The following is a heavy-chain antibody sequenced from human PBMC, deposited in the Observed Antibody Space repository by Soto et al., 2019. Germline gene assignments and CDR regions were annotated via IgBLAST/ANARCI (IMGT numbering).Heavy chain of an antibody. J-gene: IGHJ6*02. CDR1: GGSISSYY. V-gene: IGHV4-59*01. Sequence: SETLSLTCTVSGGSISSYYWSWIRQPPGKGLEWIGYIYYSGSTNYNPSLKSRVTISVDTSKNQFSLKLSSVTAADTAVYYCARERGIAAAGARYYYYYGMDVWGQGTTVTVS. D-gene: IGHD6-13*01. CDR2: IYYSGST. CDR3: ARERGIAAAGARYYYYYGMDV.